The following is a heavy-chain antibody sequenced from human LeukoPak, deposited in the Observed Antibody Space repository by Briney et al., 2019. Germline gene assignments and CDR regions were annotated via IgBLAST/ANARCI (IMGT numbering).Heavy chain of an antibody. Sequence: PSETLSLTCTVSGGSITNNNYYWDWIRQPPGKGLEWIGDLYYSGSTYYNPSLKSQVTISVDTSKNQFSLKLSSVTAADTAVYYCTAGRSDYFDFWGQGTLVTVSS. J-gene: IGHJ4*02. CDR1: GGSITNNNYY. V-gene: IGHV4-39*01. CDR3: TAGRSDYFDF. CDR2: LYYSGST. D-gene: IGHD6-25*01.